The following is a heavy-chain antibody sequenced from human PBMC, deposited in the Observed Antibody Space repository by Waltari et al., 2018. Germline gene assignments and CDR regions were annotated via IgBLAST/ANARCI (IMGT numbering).Heavy chain of an antibody. CDR1: SYA. V-gene: IGHV3-30-3*01. Sequence: SYAMHWVRQAPGKGLEWVAVISYDGSNKYYADSVKGRFTISRDNSKNTLYLQMNSLRAEDTAVYYCASALGLTSSRFGYWGQGTLVTVSS. D-gene: IGHD3-10*01. J-gene: IGHJ4*02. CDR3: ASALGLTSSRFGY. CDR2: ISYDGSNK.